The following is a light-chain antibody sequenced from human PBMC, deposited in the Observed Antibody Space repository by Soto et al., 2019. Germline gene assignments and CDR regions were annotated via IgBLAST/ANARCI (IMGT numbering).Light chain of an antibody. CDR2: EGS. CDR1: SSDVGNYNL. CDR3: SSYAGSNTYV. V-gene: IGLV2-23*01. J-gene: IGLJ1*01. Sequence: QSALTQPASVSGSPGQSITISCTGTSSDVGNYNLVSWYQQHPGKAPKLMIYEGSKRPSGVSNRFSGSKSGNTASLTISGLQAEDEADYYCSSYAGSNTYVFGTGTKLTVL.